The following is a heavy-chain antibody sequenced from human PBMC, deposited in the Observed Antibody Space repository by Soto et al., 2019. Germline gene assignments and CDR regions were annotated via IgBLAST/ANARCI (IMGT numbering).Heavy chain of an antibody. V-gene: IGHV5-51*01. D-gene: IGHD2-15*01. CDR2: IYPGDSDT. CDR3: ARHPELGYCSGGSCYLPASLAFDI. J-gene: IGHJ3*02. Sequence: PGEALKISCKGSGYSFTSYWISWVRQMPGKGLEWMGIIYPGDSDTRYSPSFQGQVTISADKSISTAYLQWSSLKASDTAMYYCARHPELGYCSGGSCYLPASLAFDIWGQGTMVTVSS. CDR1: GYSFTSYW.